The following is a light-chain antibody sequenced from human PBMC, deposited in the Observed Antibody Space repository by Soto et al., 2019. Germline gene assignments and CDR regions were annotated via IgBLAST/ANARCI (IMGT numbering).Light chain of an antibody. CDR1: QSVSGY. V-gene: IGKV3D-15*01. CDR3: QQYSNWPLT. CDR2: GAS. J-gene: IGKJ4*01. Sequence: EIVMTQSPATLSVSPGERATLSCRASQSVSGYSAWYQQKPGQAPRLLIYGASTRATSIPARFSGSGSGTEFTLTISSLQSEDFAVYFCQQYSNWPLTFGGGTKVEIK.